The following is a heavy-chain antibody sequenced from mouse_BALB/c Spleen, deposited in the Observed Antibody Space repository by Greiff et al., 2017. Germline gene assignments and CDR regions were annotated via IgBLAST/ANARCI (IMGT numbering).Heavy chain of an antibody. D-gene: IGHD2-3*01. Sequence: EVPVVESGGGLVQPGGSRKLSCAASGFTFSSFGMHWVRQAPEKGLEWDAYISSGSSTIYYADTVKGRFTISRDNPKNTLFLQMTSLRSEDTAMYYCARWLLDYFDYWGQGTTLTVSS. CDR1: GFTFSSFG. V-gene: IGHV5-17*02. J-gene: IGHJ2*01. CDR3: ARWLLDYFDY. CDR2: ISSGSSTI.